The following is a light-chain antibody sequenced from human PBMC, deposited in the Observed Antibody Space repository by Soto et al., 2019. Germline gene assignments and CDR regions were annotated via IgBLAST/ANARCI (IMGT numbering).Light chain of an antibody. CDR3: QQYKTYS. CDR1: QSISTW. Sequence: DIQMTQSPSTLSASGGDRITITCRASQSISTWLAWYQQKPGKAPKLLIYDASTLESGVPSRFSGSGSGTEFTLTISSLQPDDFATYYCQQYKTYSFGQGTKVDIK. J-gene: IGKJ1*01. CDR2: DAS. V-gene: IGKV1-5*01.